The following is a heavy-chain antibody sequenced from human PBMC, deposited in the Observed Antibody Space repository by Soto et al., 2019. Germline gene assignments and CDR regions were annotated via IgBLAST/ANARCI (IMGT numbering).Heavy chain of an antibody. D-gene: IGHD4-17*01. J-gene: IGHJ4*02. CDR2: INHSGST. CDR3: ARDSPGYGEYVLFDY. V-gene: IGHV4-34*01. CDR1: GGSFSGYY. Sequence: SETLSLTCAVYGGSFSGYYWTWIRQPTGTGLEWIGEINHSGSTNYNPSLKSRVTISVDTSKNQFSLKLTSVTAADTAVYYCARDSPGYGEYVLFDYWGQGTQVTVSS.